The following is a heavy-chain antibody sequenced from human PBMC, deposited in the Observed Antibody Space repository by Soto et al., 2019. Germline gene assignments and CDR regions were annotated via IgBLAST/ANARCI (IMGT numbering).Heavy chain of an antibody. CDR1: GFSLRTSGMR. CDR2: IDWDDDK. Sequence: SGPTLVNPTQTLTLTCTFSGFSLRTSGMRVNWIRQPPGKALEWLARIDWDDDKFYRTSLKTRLTISKDTSKNQVVLIMTNMDPVDTATYYCARAPPGEDAFDIWGQGTMVTVS. V-gene: IGHV2-70*04. J-gene: IGHJ3*02. D-gene: IGHD3-10*01. CDR3: ARAPPGEDAFDI.